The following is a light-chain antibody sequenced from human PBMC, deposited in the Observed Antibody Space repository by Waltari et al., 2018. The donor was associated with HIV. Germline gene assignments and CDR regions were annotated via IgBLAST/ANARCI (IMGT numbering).Light chain of an antibody. J-gene: IGKJ4*01. CDR1: QGISSW. CDR2: ATS. V-gene: IGKV1D-12*01. Sequence: DVQMTQSPSSVSASVGARVTITCRASQGISSWLAWYQQKPGEAPKLLIYATSGLHTGVPSRFRGSGFGTEFTLTISSLQPEDFATYYCQQANSFPLTFGGGTRVEIK. CDR3: QQANSFPLT.